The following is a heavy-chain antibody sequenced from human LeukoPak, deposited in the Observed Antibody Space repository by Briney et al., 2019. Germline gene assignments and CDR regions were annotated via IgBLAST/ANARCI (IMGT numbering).Heavy chain of an antibody. CDR2: IYSGGST. D-gene: IGHD1-1*01. V-gene: IGHV3-66*02. CDR3: ARETPGYYYYYMDV. Sequence: GGSLRLSCAASGFTFSTYSIIWVRQAPGKGLEWVSVIYSGGSTYYADSVKGRFTISRDNSKNTLYLQMNSLRAEDTAVYYCARETPGYYYYYMDVWGKGTTVTVSS. J-gene: IGHJ6*03. CDR1: GFTFSTYS.